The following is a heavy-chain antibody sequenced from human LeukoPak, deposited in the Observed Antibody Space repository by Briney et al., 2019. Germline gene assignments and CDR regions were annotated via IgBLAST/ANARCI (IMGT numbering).Heavy chain of an antibody. CDR1: GYTFTSYD. CDR3: ARVSYGYYYGSGRPTDAFDI. V-gene: IGHV1-8*01. D-gene: IGHD3-10*01. J-gene: IGHJ3*02. Sequence: GASVKVSCKASGYTFTSYDINWVRQATGQGLEWMGWMNPNSGNTGYAQKFQGRVTMTRNTSISTAYMELSSLRSEDTAVYYCARVSYGYYYGSGRPTDAFDIWGQGTMVTVSS. CDR2: MNPNSGNT.